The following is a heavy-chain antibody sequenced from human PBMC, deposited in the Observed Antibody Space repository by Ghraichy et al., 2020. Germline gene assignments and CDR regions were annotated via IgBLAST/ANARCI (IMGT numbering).Heavy chain of an antibody. CDR2: ISGSGGST. Sequence: GGSLRLSCAASGFTFSSYAMSWVRQAPGKGLEWVSAISGSGGSTYYADSVKGRFTISRDNSKNTLYLQMNSLRAEDTAVYYCAKDSPPERGYSRPAGYYGMDVWGKGTTVTVSS. D-gene: IGHD5-18*01. J-gene: IGHJ6*04. CDR1: GFTFSSYA. CDR3: AKDSPPERGYSRPAGYYGMDV. V-gene: IGHV3-23*01.